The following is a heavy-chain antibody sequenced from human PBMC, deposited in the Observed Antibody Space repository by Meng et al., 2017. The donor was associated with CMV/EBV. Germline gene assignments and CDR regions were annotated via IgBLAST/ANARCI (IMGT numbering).Heavy chain of an antibody. J-gene: IGHJ4*02. CDR3: ARGLEWLLLGIFDY. CDR1: GFTFSNAW. V-gene: IGHV3-7*04. Sequence: GESLKISCAASGFTFSNAWMSWVRQAPGKGLEWVANIKQDGSEKYYVDSVKGRFTISRDNAKNSLYLQMNSLRAEDTAVYYCARGLEWLLLGIFDYWGQGTLVTVSS. D-gene: IGHD3-3*01. CDR2: IKQDGSEK.